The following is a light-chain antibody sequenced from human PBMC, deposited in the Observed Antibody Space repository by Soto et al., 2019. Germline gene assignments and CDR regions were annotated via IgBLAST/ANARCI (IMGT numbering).Light chain of an antibody. CDR3: LLYYGGAWV. V-gene: IGLV7-43*01. CDR2: GAS. Sequence: QAVVTQEPSLTVSPGGTVTLTCASSTGAVTSGYFPGWFQQKPGQAPRALIYGASNKQSWTPARFSGSLLGGKAALTLSGVQPEDGAEYYCLLYYGGAWVFGGGTKLTVL. J-gene: IGLJ3*02. CDR1: TGAVTSGYF.